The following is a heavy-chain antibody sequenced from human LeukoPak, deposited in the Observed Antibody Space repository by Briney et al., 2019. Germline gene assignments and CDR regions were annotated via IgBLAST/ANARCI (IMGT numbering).Heavy chain of an antibody. J-gene: IGHJ4*02. CDR1: GYTFTNYG. Sequence: ASVKVSCKASGYTFTNYGVSWVRQAPGQGLEWMGWISAYNGNTNYAQKLQGRVTMTIDTSTNTVYMELRSLTSDDTAVYYCARDIYAAGIAAAGYPDYWGQGTLVTVSS. CDR3: ARDIYAAGIAAAGYPDY. V-gene: IGHV1-18*01. D-gene: IGHD6-13*01. CDR2: ISAYNGNT.